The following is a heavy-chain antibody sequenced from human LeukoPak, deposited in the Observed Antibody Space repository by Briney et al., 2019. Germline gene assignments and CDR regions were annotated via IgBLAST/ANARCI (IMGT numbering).Heavy chain of an antibody. J-gene: IGHJ3*02. V-gene: IGHV3-48*01. D-gene: IGHD3-16*02. CDR3: ARVDRHDAFDI. CDR2: ISSSSSTI. Sequence: GGSLRLSCAASGFTFSSYSMNWVRQAPGKGLEWVSYISSSSSTIYYADSVKGRFTISRDNAKNSLYLQMNSLRAGDTAVYYCARVDRHDAFDIWGQGTMVTVSS. CDR1: GFTFSSYS.